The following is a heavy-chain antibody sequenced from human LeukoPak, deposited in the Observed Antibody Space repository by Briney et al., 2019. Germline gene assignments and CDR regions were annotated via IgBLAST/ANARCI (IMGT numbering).Heavy chain of an antibody. CDR2: ISSSGSTI. D-gene: IGHD6-13*01. J-gene: IGHJ4*02. CDR3: ARANILLSQYSSSWLYYFDY. V-gene: IGHV3-11*01. Sequence: GGSLRLSCAASGFTFSDYYMSWIRQAPGKGLEWVSYISSSGSTIYYADSVKGRFTISRDNAKNSLYLQMNSLRAEDTAVYYCARANILLSQYSSSWLYYFDYWGQGTLVTVSS. CDR1: GFTFSDYY.